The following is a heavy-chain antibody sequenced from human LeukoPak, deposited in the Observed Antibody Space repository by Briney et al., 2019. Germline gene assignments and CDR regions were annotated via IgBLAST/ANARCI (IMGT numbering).Heavy chain of an antibody. CDR1: GYTFTSYY. Sequence: ASVKVSCKASGYTFTSYYMHWVRQAPGQGLEWMGIINPSGGSTSYAQKFQGRVTITADESTSTAYMELSSLRSEDTAVYYCARGGDGYTFPYYFDYWGQGTLVTVSS. CDR3: ARGGDGYTFPYYFDY. J-gene: IGHJ4*02. D-gene: IGHD5-24*01. V-gene: IGHV1-46*01. CDR2: INPSGGST.